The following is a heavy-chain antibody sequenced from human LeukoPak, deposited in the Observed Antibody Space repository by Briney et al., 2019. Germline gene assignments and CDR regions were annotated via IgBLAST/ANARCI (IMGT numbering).Heavy chain of an antibody. D-gene: IGHD6-13*01. V-gene: IGHV3-20*01. CDR3: ARDGIAAAGSYYYYGMDV. Sequence: VGSLRLSCAASGFTFDDYGMSWVRQAPGKGLEWVSGINWNGGSTGYADSVKGRFTISRDNAKNSLYLQMNSLRAEDTALYHCARDGIAAAGSYYYYGMDVWGQGTTVSVSS. CDR1: GFTFDDYG. J-gene: IGHJ6*02. CDR2: INWNGGST.